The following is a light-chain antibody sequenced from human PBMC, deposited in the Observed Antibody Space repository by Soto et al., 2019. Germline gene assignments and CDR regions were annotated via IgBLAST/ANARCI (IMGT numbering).Light chain of an antibody. Sequence: EIVLTQSPATLSSSPGDRVTLSCRSSQYINTRLAWYQHRPGQAPRLLIYQTSIRAAGIPARFSASGSVTDFTLTISDVQHEDFALYYCHQSQSWPRTFGQGTKVDIK. CDR3: HQSQSWPRT. CDR1: QYINTR. CDR2: QTS. V-gene: IGKV3-11*01. J-gene: IGKJ1*01.